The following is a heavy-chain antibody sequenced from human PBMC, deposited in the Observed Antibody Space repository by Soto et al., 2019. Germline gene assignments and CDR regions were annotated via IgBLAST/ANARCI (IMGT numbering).Heavy chain of an antibody. CDR3: ARHIVGATANWFDP. J-gene: IGHJ5*02. D-gene: IGHD1-26*01. CDR2: IDPSDSYT. Sequence: GESLKISCQGSGGRFTSYWISWVRQMPGKGLEWMGRIDPSDSYTNYSPSFQGHVTISADKSISTAYLQWSSLKASDTAMYYCARHIVGATANWFDPWGQGTLVTVSS. CDR1: GGRFTSYW. V-gene: IGHV5-10-1*01.